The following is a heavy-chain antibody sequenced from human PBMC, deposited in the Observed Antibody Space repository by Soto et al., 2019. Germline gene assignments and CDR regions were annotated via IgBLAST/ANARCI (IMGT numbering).Heavy chain of an antibody. V-gene: IGHV1-69*02. J-gene: IGHJ5*02. D-gene: IGHD1-26*01. CDR1: GGTFSSYT. Sequence: QVQLVQSGAEVKKPGSSVKVSCKASGGTFSSYTISWVRQAPGQGLEWMGRIIPILGIANYAQKFQGRVTITADKSTSTADLALSSVRPEDTAVYYGARSPYSGSYYGWFDPRGQGTLVTVSS. CDR3: ARSPYSGSYYGWFDP. CDR2: IIPILGIA.